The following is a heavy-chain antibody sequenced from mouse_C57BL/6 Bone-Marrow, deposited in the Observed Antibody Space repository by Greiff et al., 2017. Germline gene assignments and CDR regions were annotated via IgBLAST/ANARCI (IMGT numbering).Heavy chain of an antibody. Sequence: DVQLVESVAELVRPGASVKLSCTASGFNIKNTYMHWVKQRPEQGLEWIGRLDPANGNTIYAPKFQGKATITAYTSANTAYLQLSSLTSEDTAIYYCAVGYYEDYFDYWGQGTTLTVSS. CDR2: LDPANGNT. D-gene: IGHD2-3*01. J-gene: IGHJ2*01. CDR3: AVGYYEDYFDY. CDR1: GFNIKNTY. V-gene: IGHV14-3*01.